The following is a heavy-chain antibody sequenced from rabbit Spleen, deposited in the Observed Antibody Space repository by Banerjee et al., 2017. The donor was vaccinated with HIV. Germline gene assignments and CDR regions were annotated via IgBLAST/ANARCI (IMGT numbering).Heavy chain of an antibody. J-gene: IGHJ4*01. CDR1: GFSFSDRDV. CDR2: INTATAQG. CDR3: ARDLAGVIGWNFKL. D-gene: IGHD4-1*01. V-gene: IGHV1S40*01. Sequence: QSLEESGGGLVKPGGTLTLTCKASGFSFSDRDVMCWVRQAPGKGLEWIACINTATAQGVYASWVNGRFTISKTSSATVTLQMTSLTAADTATYFCARDLAGVIGWNFKLWVQGTLVIVS.